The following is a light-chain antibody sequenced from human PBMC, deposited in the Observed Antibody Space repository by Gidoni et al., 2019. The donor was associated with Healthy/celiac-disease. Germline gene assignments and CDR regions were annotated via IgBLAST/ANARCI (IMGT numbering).Light chain of an antibody. V-gene: IGKV3-20*01. CDR2: GES. Sequence: EIVLTQSPGTLSLSPGERATLSCRASQSVSSSYLAWYQQKPGQAPRLLIDGESSRATGLPDRFSGWGSGTDFTLTISRLAPEDFAVYYCQQYGSSSWTFGQGTKLEIK. CDR3: QQYGSSSWT. J-gene: IGKJ1*01. CDR1: QSVSSSY.